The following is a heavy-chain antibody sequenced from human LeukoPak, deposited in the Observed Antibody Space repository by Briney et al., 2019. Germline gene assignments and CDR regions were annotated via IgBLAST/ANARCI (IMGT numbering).Heavy chain of an antibody. CDR3: ARGGLSGSYYDYFHH. V-gene: IGHV1-2*02. Sequence: ASVKVSCKASGYTFTGYYMHWVRQAPGQGLEWMGWINPNSGGTNYAQKFQGRVTMTGDTSISTAYMELSRLRSDDTAVYYCARGGLSGSYYDYFHHWGQGTLVTVSS. J-gene: IGHJ1*01. CDR1: GYTFTGYY. CDR2: INPNSGGT. D-gene: IGHD1-26*01.